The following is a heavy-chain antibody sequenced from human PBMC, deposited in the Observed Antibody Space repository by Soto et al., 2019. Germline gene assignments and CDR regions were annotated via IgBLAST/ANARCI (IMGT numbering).Heavy chain of an antibody. Sequence: EVQLLESGGGLVQPGGSLRLSCAASGFTFSSYAMGWVRKAPGRGREWVSAISGSGGSTYYADSVKGRFTISRDNSKNTLYLQMNSLRAEDTAVYYCAKGTYDFWSGYFDYWGQGTLVTVSS. V-gene: IGHV3-23*01. CDR3: AKGTYDFWSGYFDY. CDR2: ISGSGGST. D-gene: IGHD3-3*01. J-gene: IGHJ4*02. CDR1: GFTFSSYA.